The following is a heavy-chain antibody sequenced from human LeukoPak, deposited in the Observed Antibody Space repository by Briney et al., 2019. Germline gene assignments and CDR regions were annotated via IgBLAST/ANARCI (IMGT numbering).Heavy chain of an antibody. D-gene: IGHD6-13*01. CDR3: AKDYSSSWSDAFDI. J-gene: IGHJ3*02. CDR1: GFTFSSYG. Sequence: GGSLRLSCAASGFTFSSYGMHWVRQAPGKGLEWVAFIRYDGSNKYYADSVKGRFTISTDNSTNTLYLQMNSLRAEDTAVYYCAKDYSSSWSDAFDIWGQGTMVTVSS. CDR2: IRYDGSNK. V-gene: IGHV3-30*02.